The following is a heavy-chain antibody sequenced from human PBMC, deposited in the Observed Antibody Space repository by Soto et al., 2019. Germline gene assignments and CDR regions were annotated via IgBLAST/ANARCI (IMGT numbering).Heavy chain of an antibody. CDR2: IIPIVTTP. Sequence: QVRLVQSGAEVKKHGSSVKVSCEASGGTFSSYAVTWVRQAPGHGLEWMGGIIPIVTTPNYAQKFQGRLTISADKSPSTSDMELSSLRSDDTGVYYCARVCYSFWSRYNYSGMDEWVQGTTVIVSS. CDR3: ARVCYSFWSRYNYSGMDE. D-gene: IGHD3-3*01. V-gene: IGHV1-69*06. CDR1: GGTFSSYA. J-gene: IGHJ6*02.